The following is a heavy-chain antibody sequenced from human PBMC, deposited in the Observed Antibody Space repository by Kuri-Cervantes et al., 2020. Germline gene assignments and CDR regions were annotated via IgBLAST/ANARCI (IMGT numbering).Heavy chain of an antibody. D-gene: IGHD2-2*01. CDR1: GYTFTSYD. CDR2: MNPNSGNT. CDR3: AKDSASCSSTSCYALDYYYGMDV. J-gene: IGHJ6*02. Sequence: ASVKVSCKASGYTFTSYDINWVRQATGQGLEWMGWMNPNSGNTGYAQKFQGRVTMTRNTSISTAYMELSSLRSEDTAVYYCAKDSASCSSTSCYALDYYYGMDVWGQGTTVTVSS. V-gene: IGHV1-8*01.